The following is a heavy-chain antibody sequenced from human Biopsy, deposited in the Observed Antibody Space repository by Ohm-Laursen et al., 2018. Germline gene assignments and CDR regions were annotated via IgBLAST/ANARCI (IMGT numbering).Heavy chain of an antibody. CDR3: ARVPAYPSIDGYYGLDL. V-gene: IGHV1-2*02. CDR2: INPNSGNA. CDR1: GYTFAGYY. Sequence: ASVKVSCKASGYTFAGYYLHWVRQAPGHGLEWMGWINPNSGNANYAQSFQGRLTVTRDTSITTAYMELTSLTSDDTAIYYCARVPAYPSIDGYYGLDLWGQGTTVIVS. D-gene: IGHD2-15*01. J-gene: IGHJ6*02.